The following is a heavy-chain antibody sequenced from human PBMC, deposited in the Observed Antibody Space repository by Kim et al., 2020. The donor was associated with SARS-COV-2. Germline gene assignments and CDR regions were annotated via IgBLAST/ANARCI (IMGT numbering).Heavy chain of an antibody. J-gene: IGHJ4*02. V-gene: IGHV3-30*01. CDR2: RNK. Sequence: RNKYYADSVKGRFTISRDNAKNTRHRQMNSLRPEDTGVYYCAREVGAKDYWGQGTLVTVSS. D-gene: IGHD1-26*01. CDR3: AREVGAKDY.